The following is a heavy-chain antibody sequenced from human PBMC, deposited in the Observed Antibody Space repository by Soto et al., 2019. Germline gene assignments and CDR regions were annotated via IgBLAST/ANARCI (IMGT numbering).Heavy chain of an antibody. V-gene: IGHV2-70*04. CDR1: GFSLSTSGMR. CDR2: IDWDDDK. J-gene: IGHJ4*02. CDR3: ARILHCSGGTCAFVY. Sequence: SGPTLVTPTHPLTLTCTFSGFSLSTSGMRVSWIRQPPGKALDWLARIDWDDDKFYNTSLKTRLTISKDSSKNQVVLTMSNMDALYTATYYCARILHCSGGTCAFVYWGQVAIVTASA. D-gene: IGHD2-15*01.